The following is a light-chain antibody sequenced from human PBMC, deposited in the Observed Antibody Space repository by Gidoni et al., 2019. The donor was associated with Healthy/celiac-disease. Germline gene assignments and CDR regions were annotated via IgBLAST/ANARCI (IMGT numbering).Light chain of an antibody. J-gene: IGLJ3*02. CDR1: NSDIGTNY. Sequence: QSVLTQPPSLSAAPGQTVTISCSGSNSDIGTNYVAWYQHLPGAAPKLLIYDSYQRPSGIPDRFSGSRSGTSAALAIAGLQTGDEADYYCGTWDSSLSAWVFGGGTKLTVL. V-gene: IGLV1-51*01. CDR3: GTWDSSLSAWV. CDR2: DSY.